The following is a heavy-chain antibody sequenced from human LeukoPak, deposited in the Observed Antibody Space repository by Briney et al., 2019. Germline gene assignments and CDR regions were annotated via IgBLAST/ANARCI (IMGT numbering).Heavy chain of an antibody. D-gene: IGHD3-16*02. V-gene: IGHV1-69*06. CDR3: ARVNGNLLYPYNWFDP. CDR1: GGTFSSYA. CDR2: IIPIFGTA. Sequence: RASVKVSCKASGGTFSSYAISWVRQAPGQGLEWMGGIIPIFGTANYAQKFQGRVTITADKSTSTAYMELSSLRSEDTAVYYCARVNGNLLYPYNWFDPWGQGTLVTVSS. J-gene: IGHJ5*02.